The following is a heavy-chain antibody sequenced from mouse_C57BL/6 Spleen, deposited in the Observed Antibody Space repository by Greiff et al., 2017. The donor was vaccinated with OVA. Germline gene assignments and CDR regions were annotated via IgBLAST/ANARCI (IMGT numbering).Heavy chain of an antibody. CDR2: ISYDGSN. V-gene: IGHV3-6*01. CDR1: GYSITSGYY. D-gene: IGHD1-1*01. Sequence: EVQRVESGPGLVKPSQSLSLTCSVTGYSITSGYYWNWIRQFPGNKLEWMGYISYDGSNNYNPSLKNRISITRDTSKNQFFLKLNSVTTEDTATYYCASPITTSSYFDVWGTGTTVTVSS. CDR3: ASPITTSSYFDV. J-gene: IGHJ1*03.